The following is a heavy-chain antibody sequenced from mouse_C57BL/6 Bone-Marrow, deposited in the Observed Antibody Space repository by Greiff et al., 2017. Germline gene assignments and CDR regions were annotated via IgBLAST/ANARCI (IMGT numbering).Heavy chain of an antibody. CDR1: GYTFTDYY. J-gene: IGHJ3*01. CDR2: INPNNGGT. CDR3: ARPGGTGGGSPFTY. Sequence: EVQLQQSGPELVKPGASVKISCKASGYTFTDYYMNWVKQSHGKSLEWIGDINPNNGGTSYNQKFKGKATLTVDKSSSTAYMALRSLTSADSAVYYCARPGGTGGGSPFTYWGQGTLVTVSA. D-gene: IGHD1-1*02. V-gene: IGHV1-26*01.